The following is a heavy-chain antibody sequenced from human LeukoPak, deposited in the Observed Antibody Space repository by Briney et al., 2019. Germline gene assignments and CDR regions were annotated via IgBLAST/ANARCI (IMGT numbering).Heavy chain of an antibody. D-gene: IGHD3-9*01. J-gene: IGHJ3*02. CDR3: ARAYYDILTGYGAFDI. Sequence: SETLSLTCTVSGGSISSYYWSWIRQPPGKGLKWIGYIYYSGSTNYNPSLKSRVTISVDTSKNQFSLKLSSVTAADTAVYYCARAYYDILTGYGAFDIWGQGTMVTVSS. V-gene: IGHV4-59*01. CDR1: GGSISSYY. CDR2: IYYSGST.